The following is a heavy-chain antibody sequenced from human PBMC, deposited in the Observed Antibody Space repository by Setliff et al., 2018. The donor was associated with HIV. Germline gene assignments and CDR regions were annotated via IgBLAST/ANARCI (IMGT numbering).Heavy chain of an antibody. CDR3: AKFAPGGHSEIASEGISHFDS. V-gene: IGHV3-23*01. CDR1: GITVSGIY. J-gene: IGHJ4*02. CDR2: ISGSARST. Sequence: GGSLRLSCVASGITVSGIYMTWVRQAPGKGLEWVSVISGSARSTHSADSVKGRFTISRDDSRKTLYLQMNSLRVEDTAVYYCAKFAPGGHSEIASEGISHFDSWGQGTLVTVSS. D-gene: IGHD6-13*01.